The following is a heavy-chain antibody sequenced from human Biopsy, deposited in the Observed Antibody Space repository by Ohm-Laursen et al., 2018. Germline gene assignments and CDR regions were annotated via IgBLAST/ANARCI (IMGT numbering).Heavy chain of an antibody. V-gene: IGHV4-34*01. CDR1: GGSFSDDY. Sequence: TLSLTCGVYGGSFSDDYWTWIRQPPGKGLEWIGEINHGGTTKYYNPSLRSRASISKDTSKNQFSLRLTSVSAADTAVYYCARLGSGDYFPTFFDFWGQGALVTVSS. CDR3: ARLGSGDYFPTFFDF. D-gene: IGHD5-12*01. CDR2: INHGGTT. J-gene: IGHJ4*02.